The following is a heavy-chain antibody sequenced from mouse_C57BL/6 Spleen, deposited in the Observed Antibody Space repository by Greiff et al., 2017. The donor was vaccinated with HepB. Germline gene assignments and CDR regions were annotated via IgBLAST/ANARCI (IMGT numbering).Heavy chain of an antibody. CDR1: GYTFTDHT. CDR3: ASDGPKYYGSSYGYFDY. D-gene: IGHD1-1*01. Sequence: VQLQQSDAELVKPGASVKISCKVSGYTFTDHTIHWMKQRPEQGLEWIGYIYPRDGSTKYHEKFKVKATLTADKSSSTAYMQLNSLTSGDSAVYFGASDGPKYYGSSYGYFDYWSQGTALTVSA. V-gene: IGHV1-78*01. CDR2: IYPRDGST. J-gene: IGHJ2*01.